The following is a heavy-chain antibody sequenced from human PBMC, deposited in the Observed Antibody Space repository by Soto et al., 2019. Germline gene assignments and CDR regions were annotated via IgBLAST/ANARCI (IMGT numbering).Heavy chain of an antibody. CDR1: GGSIINYY. Sequence: PSETLSLTCTVSGGSIINYYWSWIRQPPGKGLEWIGYIYYTGDTTYNPSLKSRVTISVDTSKNQFSLRLTSVTAADTAVYYCARGAGSFPFDYWGQGTLVTVSS. J-gene: IGHJ4*02. V-gene: IGHV4-59*01. CDR2: IYYTGDT. D-gene: IGHD3-10*01. CDR3: ARGAGSFPFDY.